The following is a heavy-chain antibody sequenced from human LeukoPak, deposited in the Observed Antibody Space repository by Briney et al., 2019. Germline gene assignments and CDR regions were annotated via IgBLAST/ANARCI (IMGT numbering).Heavy chain of an antibody. J-gene: IGHJ4*02. CDR2: IYYSGST. D-gene: IGHD4-4*01. Sequence: SETLSLTCTVSGGSISNYYWSWIRQPPGKGLEWIGYIYYSGSTNYNPSLKSRVTISVDTSKNQFSLKLSSVTAADTAVYYCARMRATVTTFFDYWGQGTLVTVSS. CDR1: GGSISNYY. CDR3: ARMRATVTTFFDY. V-gene: IGHV4-59*08.